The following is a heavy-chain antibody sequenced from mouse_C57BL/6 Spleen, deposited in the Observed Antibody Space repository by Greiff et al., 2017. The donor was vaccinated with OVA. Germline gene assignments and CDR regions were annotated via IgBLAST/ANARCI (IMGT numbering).Heavy chain of an antibody. V-gene: IGHV5-4*01. Sequence: EVQLQESGGGLVKPGGSLKLSCAASGFTFSSYAMSWVRQTPEKRLEWVATISDGGSYTYYPDNVKGRFTISRDNAKNNLYLQMSHLKSEDTAMYYCARDHHYGSSYDAMDYWGQGTSVTVSS. J-gene: IGHJ4*01. D-gene: IGHD1-1*01. CDR1: GFTFSSYA. CDR2: ISDGGSYT. CDR3: ARDHHYGSSYDAMDY.